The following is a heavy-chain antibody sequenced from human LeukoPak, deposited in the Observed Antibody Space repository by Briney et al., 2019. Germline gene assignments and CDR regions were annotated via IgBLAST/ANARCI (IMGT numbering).Heavy chain of an antibody. J-gene: IGHJ4*02. CDR2: ISHYGVDK. CDR3: AKGGYCSATRCYVGKGMDD. D-gene: IGHD2-2*01. CDR1: GFTFDTYG. V-gene: IGHV3-30*18. Sequence: GGSLRLSCAASGFTFDTYGMYWVRQAPGKGLEWVAVISHYGVDKYYADSVKGRFTISRDNSKNTVSLQVNSLRAEDTAAYYCAKGGYCSATRCYVGKGMDDWGQGTLVTVSS.